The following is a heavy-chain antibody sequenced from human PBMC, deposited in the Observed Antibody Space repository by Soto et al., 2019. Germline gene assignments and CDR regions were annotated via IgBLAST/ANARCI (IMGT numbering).Heavy chain of an antibody. D-gene: IGHD3-22*01. Sequence: GGRLRISCAPSIFTFSTYRMPWVRQAPVNGHGCVSRINSDGSRTIYANSVKGRFTISRDNAKNSLYLQMNSLRAEDTAVYYCATDSPQSSRYYPESVDIPGQATSGTVS. CDR2: INSDGSRT. J-gene: IGHJ3*02. V-gene: IGHV3-74*01. CDR3: ATDSPQSSRYYPESVDI. CDR1: IFTFSTYR.